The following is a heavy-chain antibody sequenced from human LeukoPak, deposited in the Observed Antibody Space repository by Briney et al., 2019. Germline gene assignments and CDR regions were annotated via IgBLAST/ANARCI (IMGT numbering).Heavy chain of an antibody. CDR1: GYTVTRYG. CDR2: ISAYNGNK. J-gene: IGHJ4*02. D-gene: IGHD3-10*01. Sequence: APVKACCKPSGYTVTRYGTRWVRESPGQRLEWMGWISAYNGNKNYAQKLQARVTMTTDTSASTAYMELRRLRSDDTGVYYCARDLWFGESKVPVDYWGQGTLVTVSS. V-gene: IGHV1-18*01. CDR3: ARDLWFGESKVPVDY.